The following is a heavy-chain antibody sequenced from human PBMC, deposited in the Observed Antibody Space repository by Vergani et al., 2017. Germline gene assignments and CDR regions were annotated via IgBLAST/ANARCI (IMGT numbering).Heavy chain of an antibody. CDR3: TREWYYDSIAYWAY. CDR1: GYTFTSYY. V-gene: IGHV1-46*03. Sequence: QVQLVQSGAEVKKPGASVKVSCKASGYTFTSYYMHWVRQAPGQGLEWMGIINPSGGSTSYEQKFQGRVTITRETSTSTVYMELSSLRSEDPAVYYCTREWYYDSIAYWAYWGQGTLVTVSS. CDR2: INPSGGST. D-gene: IGHD3-22*01. J-gene: IGHJ4*02.